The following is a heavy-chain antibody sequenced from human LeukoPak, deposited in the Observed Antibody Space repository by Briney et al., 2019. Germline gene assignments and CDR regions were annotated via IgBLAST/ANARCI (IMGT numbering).Heavy chain of an antibody. CDR3: AKDVGESRFYFVY. J-gene: IGHJ4*02. CDR2: ISWNSGSI. Sequence: PGRSLRLSCAASGFTFDDYAMHWVRQAPGKGLEWVSGISWNSGSIGYADSVKGRFTISRDNAKNSLYLQMNSLRAEDTALYYCAKDVGESRFYFVYWGQGTLVTVSS. CDR1: GFTFDDYA. D-gene: IGHD3-10*01. V-gene: IGHV3-9*01.